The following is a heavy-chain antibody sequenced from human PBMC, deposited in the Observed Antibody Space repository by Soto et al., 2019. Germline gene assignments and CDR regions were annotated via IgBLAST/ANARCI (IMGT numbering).Heavy chain of an antibody. J-gene: IGHJ6*03. V-gene: IGHV3-9*01. CDR1: GFNFENYA. D-gene: IGHD4-17*01. CDR3: AKDKSTGEYSYYRYMDV. Sequence: EVLLVESGGGLVQPDRPLRLSCKASGFNFENYAMHWVRQAPGKGLEWVSAISWNSGQLDYAGSVRGRFTISRDNGKNSLYLEMNSLRPDDTALYFCAKDKSTGEYSYYRYMDVWGRGTTVIVSS. CDR2: ISWNSGQL.